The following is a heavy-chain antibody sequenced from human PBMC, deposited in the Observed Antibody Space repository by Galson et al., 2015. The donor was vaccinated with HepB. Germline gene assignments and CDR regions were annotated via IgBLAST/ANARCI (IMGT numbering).Heavy chain of an antibody. CDR3: AREGVVVTPYDAFDI. D-gene: IGHD3-22*01. CDR1: GFTFSSYW. CDR2: IKQDGSEK. J-gene: IGHJ3*02. V-gene: IGHV3-7*01. Sequence: SLRLSCAASGFTFSSYWMSWVRQAPGKGLEWVANIKQDGSEKYYVDSVKGRFTISRDNAKNSLYLQMNSLRAEDTAVYYCAREGVVVTPYDAFDIWGQGTMVTVSS.